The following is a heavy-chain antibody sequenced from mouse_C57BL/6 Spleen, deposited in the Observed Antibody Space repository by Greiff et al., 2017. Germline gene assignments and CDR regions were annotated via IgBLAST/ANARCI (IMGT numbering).Heavy chain of an antibody. Sequence: DVKLQESGPVLVKPGASVKMSCKASGYTFTDYYMNWVKQSHGKSLEWIGVINPYNGGTSYNQKFKGKATLTVDKSSSTAYMELNSLTSEDSAVYYCARDYGSSYYFDYWGQGTTLTVSS. CDR3: ARDYGSSYYFDY. D-gene: IGHD1-1*01. V-gene: IGHV1-19*01. CDR2: INPYNGGT. CDR1: GYTFTDYY. J-gene: IGHJ2*01.